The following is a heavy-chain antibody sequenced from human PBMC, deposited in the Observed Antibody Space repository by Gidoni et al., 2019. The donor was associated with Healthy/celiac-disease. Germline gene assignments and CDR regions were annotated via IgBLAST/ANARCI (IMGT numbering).Heavy chain of an antibody. V-gene: IGHV3-9*01. J-gene: IGHJ4*02. D-gene: IGHD6-13*01. CDR1: GFPFDDYA. CDR3: AKGYSSSWFDFDY. Sequence: EVQLVESGGGLVQPGRSLRLSCAASGFPFDDYAMHWVRQAPGKGLEWVSGISWNSGSIGYADSVKGRFTISRDNAKNSLYLQMNSLRAEDTALYYCAKGYSSSWFDFDYWGQGTLVTVSS. CDR2: ISWNSGSI.